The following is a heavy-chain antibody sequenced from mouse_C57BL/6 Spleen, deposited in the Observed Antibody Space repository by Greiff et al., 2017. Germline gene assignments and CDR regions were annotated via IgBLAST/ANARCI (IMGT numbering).Heavy chain of an antibody. CDR1: GYSITSGYY. D-gene: IGHD4-1*01. J-gene: IGHJ2*01. CDR2: ISYDGSN. V-gene: IGHV3-6*01. Sequence: EVQRVESGPGLVKPSQSLSLTCSVTGYSITSGYYWNWIRQFPGNKLEWMGYISYDGSNNYNPSLKNRISITRDTSKNQFFLKLNSVTTEDTATYYCARGVTGTWGYYFDYWGQGTTLTVSS. CDR3: ARGVTGTWGYYFDY.